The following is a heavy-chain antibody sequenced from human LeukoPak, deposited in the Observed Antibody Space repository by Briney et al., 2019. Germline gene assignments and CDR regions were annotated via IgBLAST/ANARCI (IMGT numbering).Heavy chain of an antibody. D-gene: IGHD5-18*01. CDR2: IYYNGGT. V-gene: IGHV4-61*01. J-gene: IGHJ4*02. CDR3: ARVLRAASWRSYDY. CDR1: GDSVSNSLYY. Sequence: SETLSLTCTVSGDSVSNSLYYWSWIRQPPGKGLEWIGYIYYNGGTNYNPSLKSRVTISIDTSTNQFSLRLNSMTAADTAVYYCARVLRAASWRSYDYWGQGTLVTVSS.